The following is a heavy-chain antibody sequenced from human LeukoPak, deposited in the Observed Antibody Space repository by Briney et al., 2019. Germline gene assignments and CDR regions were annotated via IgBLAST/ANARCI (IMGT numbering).Heavy chain of an antibody. J-gene: IGHJ6*03. Sequence: PSETLSLTCTVSGGSISSCYWSWIRQSPVKGLEWIGYIFPSGSAFYNPSLESRVTISLDTSENQFSLTLSSVTAADTAVYYCARRNHYFYYMDVWGKGTTVTVYS. CDR2: IFPSGSA. CDR3: ARRNHYFYYMDV. V-gene: IGHV4-4*09. CDR1: GGSISSCY.